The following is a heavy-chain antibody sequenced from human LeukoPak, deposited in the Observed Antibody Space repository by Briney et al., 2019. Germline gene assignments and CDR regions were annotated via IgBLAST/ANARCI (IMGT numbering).Heavy chain of an antibody. V-gene: IGHV3-23*01. Sequence: GGTLRLSCEAAGFSLNTYGITWVRQAPGKGLEWVSGFRGGSGTTHYRDSVKGRFTISRDNSKNTVFLQMDSLRAEDTAVYYCARLDGGLLWFGESQIDFDYWGQGTLVTVSS. CDR1: GFSLNTYG. D-gene: IGHD3-10*01. CDR2: FRGGSGTT. CDR3: ARLDGGLLWFGESQIDFDY. J-gene: IGHJ4*02.